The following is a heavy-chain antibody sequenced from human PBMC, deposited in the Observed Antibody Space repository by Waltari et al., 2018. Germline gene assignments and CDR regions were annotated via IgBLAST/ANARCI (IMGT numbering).Heavy chain of an antibody. J-gene: IGHJ5*02. D-gene: IGHD6-6*01. CDR2: ISSSSSTI. Sequence: EVQLVESGGGLVKPGGSLRLSCAASGFTFSSYSMNWVRQAPGKGLEWVSYISSSSSTIYYADSVKGRFTISRDNSKNTLYLQMNSLRAEDTAVYYCATYSSSSDPWGQGTLVTVSS. CDR3: ATYSSSSDP. CDR1: GFTFSSYS. V-gene: IGHV3-48*01.